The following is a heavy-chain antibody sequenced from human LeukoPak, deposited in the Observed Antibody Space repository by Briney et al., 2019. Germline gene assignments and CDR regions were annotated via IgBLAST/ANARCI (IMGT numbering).Heavy chain of an antibody. CDR2: ISSSSSYI. Sequence: GGSLRLSCAASGFTFSSYSMNWVRQAPGKGLEWVSSISSSSSYIYYADSVKGRFTISRDNARNSLYLQMNSLRAEDTAVYYCARDPSGSIVGADYWGQGTLVTVSS. CDR1: GFTFSSYS. D-gene: IGHD1-26*01. CDR3: ARDPSGSIVGADY. J-gene: IGHJ4*02. V-gene: IGHV3-21*01.